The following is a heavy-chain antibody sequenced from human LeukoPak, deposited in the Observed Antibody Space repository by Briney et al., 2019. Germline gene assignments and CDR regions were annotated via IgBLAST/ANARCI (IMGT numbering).Heavy chain of an antibody. CDR1: GFTFTRYW. D-gene: IGHD1-26*01. Sequence: GGSLRLSCAASGFTFTRYWMHWVRQAPGKGLVWVSRINTDGSSTAYADSVKGRFTISRDNAKNTVYLQMNSLRAEDTAVYYCAREASGVSSSAFDVWGQGTMVTVSS. V-gene: IGHV3-74*01. J-gene: IGHJ3*01. CDR2: INTDGSST. CDR3: AREASGVSSSAFDV.